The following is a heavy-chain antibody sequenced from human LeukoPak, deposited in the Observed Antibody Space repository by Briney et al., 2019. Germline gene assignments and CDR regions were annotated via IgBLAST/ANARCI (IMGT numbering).Heavy chain of an antibody. J-gene: IGHJ4*02. D-gene: IGHD2-15*01. CDR2: IKQDGNRK. V-gene: IGHV3-7*03. CDR1: GFTFSSYW. CDR3: VRGLVGYCSGGARDGTCFDY. Sequence: PGGSLRLSCAASGFTFSSYWMSWVRQAPGKGLEWVAIIKQDGNRKNYVDSVKGRFTISRDNAKNSLYLQMNSLRAEDTAVYYCVRGLVGYCSGGARDGTCFDYWGQGTLVSVSS.